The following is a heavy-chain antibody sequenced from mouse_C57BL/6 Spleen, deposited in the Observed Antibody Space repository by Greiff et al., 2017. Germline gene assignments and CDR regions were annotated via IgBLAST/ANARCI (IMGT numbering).Heavy chain of an antibody. CDR1: GYAFSSYW. J-gene: IGHJ2*01. Sequence: VQLQQSGAELVKPGASVKISCKASGYAFSSYWMNWVKQRPGKGLEWIGQIYPGDGDTNYNGKFKGKATLTADKSSSTAYMQLSSLTSEDSAVYFCARWGSRPYFDYWGQGTTLTVAS. CDR3: ARWGSRPYFDY. V-gene: IGHV1-80*01. D-gene: IGHD1-1*01. CDR2: IYPGDGDT.